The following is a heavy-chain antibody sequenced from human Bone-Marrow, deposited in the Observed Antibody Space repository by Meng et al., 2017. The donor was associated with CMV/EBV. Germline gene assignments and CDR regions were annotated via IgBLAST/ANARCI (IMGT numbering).Heavy chain of an antibody. CDR1: GYTFTSYA. CDR3: ARVAAAGRLLSLHFDY. Sequence: SCKASGYTFTSYAMHWVRQAPGKGLEYVSAISSNGGSTYYADSVKGRFTISRDNSKNTLYLQMGSLRAEDTAVYYCARVAAAGRLLSLHFDYWGQGTLVTVSS. V-gene: IGHV3-64*02. D-gene: IGHD6-13*01. J-gene: IGHJ4*02. CDR2: ISSNGGST.